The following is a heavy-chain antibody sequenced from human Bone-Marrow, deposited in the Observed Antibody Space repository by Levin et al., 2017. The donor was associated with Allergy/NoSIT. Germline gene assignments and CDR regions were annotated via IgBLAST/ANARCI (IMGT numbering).Heavy chain of an antibody. V-gene: IGHV3-48*04. J-gene: IGHJ6*02. CDR2: ISSSGATI. CDR3: TRDSPMPTVYTYGMDV. CDR1: GFGFVTHT. Sequence: GGSLRLSCVGSGFGFVTHTMNWVRLAPGKGLEWIAFISSSGATIYYADSVRGRFTVSRDNAENSLFLHMSSLRAEDTAVYYCTRDSPMPTVYTYGMDVWGQGATVTVSS. D-gene: IGHD2-2*02.